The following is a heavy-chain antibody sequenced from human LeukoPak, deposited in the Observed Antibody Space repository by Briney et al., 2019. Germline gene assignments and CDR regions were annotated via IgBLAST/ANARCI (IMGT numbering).Heavy chain of an antibody. J-gene: IGHJ6*03. CDR1: GFTFSSYG. V-gene: IGHV3-30*18. D-gene: IGHD4-17*01. CDR3: AKDSHDYGDYELFWGGKNYYYYMDV. Sequence: GGSLRLSCAASGFTFSSYGMHWVRQAPGKGLEWVAVISYDGSNKYYADSVKGRFTISRDNSKNTLYLQMNSLRAEDTAVYYCAKDSHDYGDYELFWGGKNYYYYMDVWGKGTTVTISS. CDR2: ISYDGSNK.